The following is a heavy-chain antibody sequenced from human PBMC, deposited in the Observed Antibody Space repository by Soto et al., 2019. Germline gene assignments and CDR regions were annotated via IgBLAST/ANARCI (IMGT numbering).Heavy chain of an antibody. CDR1: GGTFSTSS. D-gene: IGHD2-15*01. V-gene: IGHV1-69*01. Sequence: QLQLVQSGTEVKEPGSSVKVSCKASGGTFSTSSFVWVRQGPGQGLEWMGGIIPIFTRTNFAKKCQGRVTVSADESTRTTYMELRSLTSEDTAIYYCARDVVRSTAGDSWGQGTLVTVSS. J-gene: IGHJ4*02. CDR3: ARDVVRSTAGDS. CDR2: IIPIFTRT.